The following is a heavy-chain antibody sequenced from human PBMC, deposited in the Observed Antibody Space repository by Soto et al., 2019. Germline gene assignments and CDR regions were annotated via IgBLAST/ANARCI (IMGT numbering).Heavy chain of an antibody. D-gene: IGHD1-7*01. J-gene: IGHJ6*02. V-gene: IGHV1-8*01. Sequence: ASVKVSCKASGYTFTSYDINWVRQATGQGLEWMGWMNPNSGNTGYAQKFQGRVTMTRNTSISTAYMELSRLRSEDTAVYYCARLELQDYGMDVWGQVTTVAVS. CDR3: ARLELQDYGMDV. CDR1: GYTFTSYD. CDR2: MNPNSGNT.